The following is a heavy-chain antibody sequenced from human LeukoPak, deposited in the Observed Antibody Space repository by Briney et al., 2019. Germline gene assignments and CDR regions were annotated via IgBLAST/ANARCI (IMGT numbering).Heavy chain of an antibody. CDR1: GFTFSSYA. CDR2: IYSGGST. V-gene: IGHV3-23*01. D-gene: IGHD3-10*02. J-gene: IGHJ6*04. Sequence: GGSLRLSCEASGFTFSSYAMSWVRQAPGKGLEWVSVIYSGGSTYYADSVKGRFTISRDNAKSSLYLQMNSLRAEDTAVYYCAELGITMIGGVWGKGTTVTISS. CDR3: AELGITMIGGV.